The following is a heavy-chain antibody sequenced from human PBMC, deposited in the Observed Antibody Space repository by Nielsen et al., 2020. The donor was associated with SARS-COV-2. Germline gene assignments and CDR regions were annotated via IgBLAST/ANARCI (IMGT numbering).Heavy chain of an antibody. CDR3: LRGMDD. CDR2: INQDGSEK. V-gene: IGHV3-7*01. Sequence: GGSLRLSCVASGFAFSRSWMAWVRQAPGKGLEWVANINQDGSEKYYVDSVKGRFTISRDNAKNSLYLRMDSLRAEDTAVYYCLRGMDDWGQGTTVTLSS. D-gene: IGHD3-16*01. J-gene: IGHJ6*02. CDR1: GFAFSRSW.